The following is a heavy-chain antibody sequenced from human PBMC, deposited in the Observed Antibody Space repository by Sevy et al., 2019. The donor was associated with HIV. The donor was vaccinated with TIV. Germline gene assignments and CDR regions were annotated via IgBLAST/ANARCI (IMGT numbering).Heavy chain of an antibody. Sequence: GGSLRLSCAASGFTFSSYAMTWVRQAPGKGLEWVSDVSYSGDNTKYIDSVKGRFTISRDNSKNTLYLQVNRLRAEDTAVYYCSSGKEGGYSYGHYYFYGLDVWGQGTTVTVSS. CDR1: GFTFSSYA. D-gene: IGHD5-18*01. CDR3: SSGKEGGYSYGHYYFYGLDV. CDR2: VSYSGDNT. V-gene: IGHV3-23*01. J-gene: IGHJ6*02.